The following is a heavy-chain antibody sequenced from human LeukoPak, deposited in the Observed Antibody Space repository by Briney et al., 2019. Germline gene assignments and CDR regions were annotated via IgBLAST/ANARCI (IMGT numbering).Heavy chain of an antibody. CDR1: GFTFSRHS. CDR2: ISSSSSYI. D-gene: IGHD2-8*02. CDR3: AKDLAGGNVPDS. Sequence: GGSLRLSCAASGFTFSRHSMNWVRQAPGKGLEWVSSISSSSSYIYYADSVKGRFTISRDNSKNTLYLHMSNLRAEDTALYYCAKDLAGGNVPDSWGQGTLVTVYS. V-gene: IGHV3-21*01. J-gene: IGHJ4*02.